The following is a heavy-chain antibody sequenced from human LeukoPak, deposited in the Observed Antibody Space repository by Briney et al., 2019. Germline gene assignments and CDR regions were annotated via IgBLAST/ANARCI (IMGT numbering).Heavy chain of an antibody. V-gene: IGHV3-23*01. CDR1: GFTFSGYA. D-gene: IGHD6-13*01. Sequence: GSLRLSCAASGFTFSGYAMSWVRQAPGKGLEWVSAISGSGGSTYYADSVKGRFTISRDNSKNTLYLQMNSLRAEDTAVYYCAKGDSSSWYFGVGAFDIWGQGTMVTVSS. J-gene: IGHJ3*02. CDR2: ISGSGGST. CDR3: AKGDSSSWYFGVGAFDI.